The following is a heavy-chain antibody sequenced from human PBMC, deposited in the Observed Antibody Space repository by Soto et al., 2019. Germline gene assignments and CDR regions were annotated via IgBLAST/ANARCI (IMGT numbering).Heavy chain of an antibody. CDR3: AREVTYGGGSFSLGL. D-gene: IGHD3-10*01. CDR1: VYFFTSYY. J-gene: IGHJ1*01. CDR2: INPNNGGT. Sequence: GXSVKISCKTSVYFFTSYYIHWVRQAPGQGLEWMGWINPNNGGTNSAQKFQGRVTMTSDTSINTAYMEITSLRSDDTALYYCAREVTYGGGSFSLGLWGQGPLATVSS. V-gene: IGHV1-2*02.